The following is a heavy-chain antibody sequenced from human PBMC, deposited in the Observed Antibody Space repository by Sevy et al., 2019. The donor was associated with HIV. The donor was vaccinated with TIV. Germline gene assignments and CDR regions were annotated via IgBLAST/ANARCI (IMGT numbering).Heavy chain of an antibody. CDR2: IYYNGHI. CDR3: AGENAWGSGYS. D-gene: IGHD6-19*01. CDR1: GGSITSLY. Sequence: SETLSLTCTVSGGSITSLYWNWIRQPPGKGLEWFAIIYYNGHINYNPTLKSRVTLSLDTSKNQFSLRLSSVTAADTAMYYCAGENAWGSGYSWGQGTLVTVSS. J-gene: IGHJ4*02. V-gene: IGHV4-59*08.